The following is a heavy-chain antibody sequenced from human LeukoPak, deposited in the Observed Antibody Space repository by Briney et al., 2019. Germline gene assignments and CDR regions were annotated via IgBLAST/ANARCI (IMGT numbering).Heavy chain of an antibody. CDR1: GYTFTVYY. V-gene: IGHV1-2*02. CDR3: ARGPYSGSYSGEDWFDP. J-gene: IGHJ5*02. Sequence: ASVKVSCKASGYTFTVYYMHWVRQAPGQGLEWMGWINPNSGGTNYAQKFQGRVTKTRDTSITTAYMELSSLRSDDTAVYYGARGPYSGSYSGEDWFDPWGPGTLVTVSS. CDR2: INPNSGGT. D-gene: IGHD1-26*01.